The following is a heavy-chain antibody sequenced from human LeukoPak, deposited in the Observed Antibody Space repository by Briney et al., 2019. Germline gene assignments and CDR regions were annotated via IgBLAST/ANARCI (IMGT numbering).Heavy chain of an antibody. CDR3: ASSPKGSQLTCGWFDP. V-gene: IGHV4-34*01. J-gene: IGHJ5*02. CDR2: INHSGST. D-gene: IGHD2-2*01. Sequence: SETLSLTCAVYGGSFSGYSWSWIRQPPGKGLEWIGEINHSGSTNYNPSLKSRVTISLDTSKNQFSLKLSSVTAADTAVYYCASSPKGSQLTCGWFDPWGQGTLVTVSS. CDR1: GGSFSGYS.